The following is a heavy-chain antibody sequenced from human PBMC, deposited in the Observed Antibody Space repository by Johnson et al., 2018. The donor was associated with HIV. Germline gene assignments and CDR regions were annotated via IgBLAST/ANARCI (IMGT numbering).Heavy chain of an antibody. J-gene: IGHJ3*01. CDR3: ARGGDCSGGRCYLHDAFDV. CDR1: GFTFTTYI. V-gene: IGHV3-30*04. Sequence: QVQLVESGGGVVQPGRSLRLSCAASGFTFTTYIMHWVRQAPGKGLAWVAFISYDGNDRNYADFVQGRFTISRDNSKTTLSLQLNSLRPEYTAVYYCARGGDCSGGRCYLHDAFDVWGPGTVVTVSS. CDR2: ISYDGNDR. D-gene: IGHD2-15*01.